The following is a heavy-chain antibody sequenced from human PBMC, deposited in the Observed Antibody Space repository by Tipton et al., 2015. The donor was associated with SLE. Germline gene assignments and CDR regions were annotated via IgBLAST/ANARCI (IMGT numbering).Heavy chain of an antibody. Sequence: LRLSCTVSGGSISSYYWSWIRQPPGKGLEWIGYIYYSGSTNYNPSLKSRVTISVDTSKNQFSLKLSSVTAADTAVYYCARVGSGVDYWGQGTPVTVSS. V-gene: IGHV4-59*01. CDR1: GGSISSYY. J-gene: IGHJ4*02. CDR2: IYYSGST. CDR3: ARVGSGVDY. D-gene: IGHD3-10*01.